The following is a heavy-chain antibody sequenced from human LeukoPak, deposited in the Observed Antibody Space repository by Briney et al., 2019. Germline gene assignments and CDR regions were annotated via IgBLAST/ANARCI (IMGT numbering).Heavy chain of an antibody. V-gene: IGHV3-9*01. CDR2: ITWNSGSI. D-gene: IGHD3-22*01. J-gene: IGHJ4*02. CDR3: AKGPYFYDSSGPLDY. CDR1: GFTFDDYA. Sequence: GGSLRLSCAASGFTFDDYAMNWVRQAPGEGLEWVSGITWNSGSIGYAHSVKGRFIISRDNARNSLYLQMNSLRAEDTALYYCAKGPYFYDSSGPLDYWGQGTLVTVSS.